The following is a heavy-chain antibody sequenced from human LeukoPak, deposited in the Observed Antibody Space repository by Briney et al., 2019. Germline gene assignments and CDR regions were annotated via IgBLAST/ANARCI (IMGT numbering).Heavy chain of an antibody. J-gene: IGHJ5*02. CDR2: IYYSGST. D-gene: IGHD6-6*01. CDR3: ARLSSSSWSYWFDP. CDR1: GGSISSSSYY. V-gene: IGHV4-39*01. Sequence: PSETLSLTCTVSGGSISSSSYYWGWIRQPPGKGLEWIGSIYYSGSTYYIPSLKSRVTISVDTSKNQFSLKLSSVTAADTAVYYCARLSSSSWSYWFDPWGQGTLVTVSS.